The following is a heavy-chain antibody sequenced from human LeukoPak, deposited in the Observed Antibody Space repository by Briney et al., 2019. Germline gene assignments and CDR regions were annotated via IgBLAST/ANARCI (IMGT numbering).Heavy chain of an antibody. V-gene: IGHV1-2*02. J-gene: IGHJ4*02. CDR3: ARGGWLRLRYFDY. CDR2: INPNSGGT. D-gene: IGHD5-12*01. Sequence: ASVKVSCKASGYTFTGYYMHWVRQAPGQGLEWMGWINPNSGGTNYAQKFQGRVTITRNTSISTAYMELSSLRSEDTAVYYCARGGWLRLRYFDYWGQGTLVTVSS. CDR1: GYTFTGYY.